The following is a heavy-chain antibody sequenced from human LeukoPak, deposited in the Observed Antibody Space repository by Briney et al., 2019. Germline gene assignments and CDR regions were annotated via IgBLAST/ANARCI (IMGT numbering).Heavy chain of an antibody. Sequence: GGSLRLSCAASGFTFSNYWMTWVRQAPGKGLEWVANIKQDGSERYYVDSVKGRFTISRDNAKNSLYLQMNSLRAEDTAVYYCARSVEEVADYWGQGTLVTVSS. V-gene: IGHV3-7*01. CDR1: GFTFSNYW. CDR3: ARSVEEVADY. D-gene: IGHD2-15*01. CDR2: IKQDGSER. J-gene: IGHJ4*02.